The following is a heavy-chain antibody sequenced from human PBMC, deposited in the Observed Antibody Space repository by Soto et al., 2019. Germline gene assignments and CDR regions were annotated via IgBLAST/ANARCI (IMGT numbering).Heavy chain of an antibody. V-gene: IGHV4-30-4*01. CDR3: ARVSSIFGVV. D-gene: IGHD3-3*01. J-gene: IGHJ4*02. CDR2: IYNSGST. CDR1: GGSISSGDYY. Sequence: QVQLQESGPGLVKASQTLSLTCTVSGGSISSGDYYWSWIRQPPGKGLEWIGYIYNSGSTYYNPSLKSRVTTSVDTSKNHFSLRLSSVTAADTAVYYCARVSSIFGVVWGQGTLVTVSS.